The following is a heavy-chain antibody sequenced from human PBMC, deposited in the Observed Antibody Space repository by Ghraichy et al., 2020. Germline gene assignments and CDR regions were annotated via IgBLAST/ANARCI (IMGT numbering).Heavy chain of an antibody. CDR2: ISSSSSYI. D-gene: IGHD6-13*01. CDR1: GFTFSSYS. J-gene: IGHJ4*02. Sequence: GGSLRLSCAASGFTFSSYSMYWVRQAPGKGLEWVSSISSSSSYIYYADSVKGRFTISRDNAKNSLYLQMNSLRAEDTAVYYCARGRAAAGNFDYWGQGTLVTVSS. V-gene: IGHV3-21*01. CDR3: ARGRAAAGNFDY.